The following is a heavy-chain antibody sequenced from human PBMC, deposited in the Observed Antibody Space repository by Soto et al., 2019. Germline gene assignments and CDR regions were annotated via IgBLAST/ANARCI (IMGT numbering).Heavy chain of an antibody. CDR2: IHYTGYS. Sequence: SETLSLTCTVSGDSISSYYWTWIRQPPGKGLEWIGSIHYTGYSSYSPSLKSRVFMSVDTSKEQFSLSLTSVTAADTALYYCARAAFGPYDSSGYYHYWAPGILVIVSS. D-gene: IGHD3-22*01. CDR3: ARAAFGPYDSSGYYHY. CDR1: GDSISSYY. V-gene: IGHV4-59*01. J-gene: IGHJ4*02.